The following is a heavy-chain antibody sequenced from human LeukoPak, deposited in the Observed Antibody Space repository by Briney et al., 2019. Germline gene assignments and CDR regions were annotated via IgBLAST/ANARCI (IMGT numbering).Heavy chain of an antibody. D-gene: IGHD4-23*01. J-gene: IGHJ4*02. CDR2: ISYDGSNK. CDR3: AKGNDYGGLIDY. CDR1: GFTFSSYG. V-gene: IGHV3-30*18. Sequence: GRSLRLSCAASGFTFSSYGMHWVRQAPGKGLEWVAVISYDGSNKYYADSVKGRFTISRDNSKNTLYLQMNSLRAEDTAVYYCAKGNDYGGLIDYWGQGTLVTVSS.